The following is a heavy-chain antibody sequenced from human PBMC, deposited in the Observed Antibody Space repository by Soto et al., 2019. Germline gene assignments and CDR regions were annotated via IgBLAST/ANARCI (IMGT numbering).Heavy chain of an antibody. Sequence: PGESLKISCKGYGYSFSNYWIGWVRQMPGKGLEWMGIIYPGDSGTRYSPSFEGQVSISADKSISTAYLQWSSLKASDTAIYYCARGDSTPYYYYGMDVWGQGTTVTVSS. V-gene: IGHV5-51*01. CDR1: GYSFSNYW. J-gene: IGHJ6*02. CDR2: IYPGDSGT. CDR3: ARGDSTPYYYYGMDV. D-gene: IGHD3-10*01.